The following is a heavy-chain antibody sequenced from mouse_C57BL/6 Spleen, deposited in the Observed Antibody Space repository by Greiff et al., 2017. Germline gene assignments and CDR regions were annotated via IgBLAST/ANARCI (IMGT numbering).Heavy chain of an antibody. J-gene: IGHJ3*01. Sequence: EVKLVESGGGLVKPGGSLKLSCAASGFTFSDYGMHWVRQAPEKGLEWVAYISSGSSTIYYADTVKGRFTISRDNAKNTLFLQMTSLRSEDTAMYYCARSGSSYEWFAYLGQGTLVTVSA. CDR1: GFTFSDYG. CDR2: ISSGSSTI. CDR3: ARSGSSYEWFAY. V-gene: IGHV5-17*01. D-gene: IGHD1-1*01.